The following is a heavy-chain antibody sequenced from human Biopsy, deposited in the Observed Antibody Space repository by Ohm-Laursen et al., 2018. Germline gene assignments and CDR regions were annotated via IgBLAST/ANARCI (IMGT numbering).Heavy chain of an antibody. CDR2: ISASGNHI. J-gene: IGHJ4*02. CDR3: ARDGEAKYCKHGVCPSDF. Sequence: SLRLSCAASGFTFGDAWMSWIRQAPGKGLEWVLSISASGNHIYYTDSVKGRFTVSRDNGKNSVYLQMNSLRVEDTAVYYCARDGEAKYCKHGVCPSDFWGQGTLVTVSS. D-gene: IGHD2-8*01. CDR1: GFTFGDAW. V-gene: IGHV3-11*04.